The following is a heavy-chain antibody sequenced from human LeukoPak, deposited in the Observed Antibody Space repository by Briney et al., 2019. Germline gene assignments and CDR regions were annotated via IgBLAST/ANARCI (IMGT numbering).Heavy chain of an antibody. Sequence: GGXXRLSCAASGFTFSDYYMSWLRQAPGKGLEGVSYISSSGSTIYYADSVKGRFTISRDNAKNSLYLQMNSLRAEDTAVYYCATANRDDFDYWGQGTLVTVSS. V-gene: IGHV3-11*04. D-gene: IGHD5-24*01. CDR3: ATANRDDFDY. CDR1: GFTFSDYY. CDR2: ISSSGSTI. J-gene: IGHJ4*02.